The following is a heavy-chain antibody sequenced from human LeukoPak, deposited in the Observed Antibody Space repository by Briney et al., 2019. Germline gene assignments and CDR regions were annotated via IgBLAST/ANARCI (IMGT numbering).Heavy chain of an antibody. CDR2: INPNSGGT. V-gene: IGHV1-2*02. CDR1: GYTFTGCY. Sequence: ASVKVSCKASGYTFTGCYIHWVRQAPGQGLEWMGWINPNSGGTDYAQKFQGRVTMTRDTSISTAYMELSRLSSDDTAVYYCARGHTMIVVIRGAKDAFDIWGQGTMVTVSS. CDR3: ARGHTMIVVIRGAKDAFDI. J-gene: IGHJ3*02. D-gene: IGHD3-22*01.